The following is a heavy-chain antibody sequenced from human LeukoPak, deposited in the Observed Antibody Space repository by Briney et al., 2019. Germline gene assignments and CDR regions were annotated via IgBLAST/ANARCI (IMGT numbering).Heavy chain of an antibody. D-gene: IGHD5-18*01. CDR3: AREGYSYGFDY. J-gene: IGHJ4*02. CDR2: INSDDSRT. V-gene: IGHV3-74*01. CDR1: GFTFSAFW. Sequence: GGSLRLSCAASGFTFSAFWMHWVRQAPGKGLVWVSRINSDDSRTTYADSVKGRFTISRDNAKNTLYLQMNSLRAEDTAVYYCAREGYSYGFDYWGQGTLVTVSS.